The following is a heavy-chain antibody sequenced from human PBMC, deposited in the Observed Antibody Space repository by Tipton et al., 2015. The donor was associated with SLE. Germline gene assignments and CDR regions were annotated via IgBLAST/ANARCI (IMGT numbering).Heavy chain of an antibody. CDR2: ISDTGNT. CDR3: ARGGRYSAFAI. V-gene: IGHV4-59*11. CDR1: GDSISAHY. D-gene: IGHD1-14*01. J-gene: IGHJ3*02. Sequence: TLSLTCTVSGDSISAHYWSWIRQPPGKGLEWIGYISDTGNTNYNPSLRSRVTISLDTSQNQVFLKLSSVAATDAAVYYCARGGRYSAFAIWGQGTTVTVSS.